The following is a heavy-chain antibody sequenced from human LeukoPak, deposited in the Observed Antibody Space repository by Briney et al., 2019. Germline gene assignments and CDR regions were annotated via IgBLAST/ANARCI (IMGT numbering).Heavy chain of an antibody. V-gene: IGHV3-74*01. CDR2: INTDGSST. D-gene: IGHD6-19*01. J-gene: IGHJ5*02. CDR1: GFMLSSTW. CDR3: ARALAVAGTGGFDP. Sequence: GGSLRLSCAASGFMLSSTWMHWVRQAPGKGLVWVSRINTDGSSTSYADSVKGRFTISRDNAKNTLYLQMSSLRAEDTAVYYCARALAVAGTGGFDPWGQGTLVTVSS.